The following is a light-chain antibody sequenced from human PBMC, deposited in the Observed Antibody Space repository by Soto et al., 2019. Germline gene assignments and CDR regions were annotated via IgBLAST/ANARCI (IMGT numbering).Light chain of an antibody. J-gene: IGLJ3*02. CDR3: AGWDDSLSGWV. CDR1: SSNIERNF. Sequence: QSVLTQQPSASGAPGQRVTISCSGSSSNIERNFVYWYQQLPGTAPKLLIFRDNQRPSGVPARFSGSKSGTSASLAISGLRSEDEADYYCAGWDDSLSGWVFGGGTKLTVL. V-gene: IGLV1-47*01. CDR2: RDN.